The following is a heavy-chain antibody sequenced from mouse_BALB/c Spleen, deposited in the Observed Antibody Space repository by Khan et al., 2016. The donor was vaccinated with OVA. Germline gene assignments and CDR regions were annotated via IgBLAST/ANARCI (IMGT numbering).Heavy chain of an antibody. CDR2: IWAGGST. J-gene: IGHJ2*01. CDR3: ARLEDI. Sequence: QVQLKESGPGLVAPSQSLSITCTVSGFSLTSYGVHWVRQPPGKGLEWLGVIWAGGSTNYNSALMSRLSIRKDNSKSQVFLKMNSRQTDDTAMYCCARLEDIWGQGTTLTVSS. CDR1: GFSLTSYG. V-gene: IGHV2-9*02. D-gene: IGHD1-3*01.